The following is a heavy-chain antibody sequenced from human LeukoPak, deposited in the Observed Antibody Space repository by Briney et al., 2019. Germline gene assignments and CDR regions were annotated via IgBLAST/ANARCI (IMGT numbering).Heavy chain of an antibody. CDR1: GFTFSSSA. V-gene: IGHV3-21*01. CDR3: ARDPERYLRMGHYDY. D-gene: IGHD3-16*01. CDR2: IDYDSSHI. Sequence: PGGSLRLSCAGSGFTFSSSAVNWVRQVPGKGLEWVSSIDYDSSHIYYAASVRGRFSISRDNARDSVYLQMDSLRADDTAVYYCARDPERYLRMGHYDYWGQGTLVIVSS. J-gene: IGHJ4*02.